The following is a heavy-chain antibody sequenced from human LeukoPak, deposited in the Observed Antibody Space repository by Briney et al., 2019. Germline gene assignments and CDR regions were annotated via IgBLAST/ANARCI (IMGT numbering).Heavy chain of an antibody. D-gene: IGHD3-22*01. V-gene: IGHV1-2*02. CDR1: GYTFTSYY. Sequence: GASVKVSCKASGYTFTSYYMHWVRQAPGQGLEWMGWINPSSGGTNYAQKFQGRVTMTRDTSISTAYMELSRLRSDDTAVYYCARGKPYYYDSSGYYYEGGNWFDPWGQGTLVTVSS. CDR2: INPSSGGT. J-gene: IGHJ5*02. CDR3: ARGKPYYYDSSGYYYEGGNWFDP.